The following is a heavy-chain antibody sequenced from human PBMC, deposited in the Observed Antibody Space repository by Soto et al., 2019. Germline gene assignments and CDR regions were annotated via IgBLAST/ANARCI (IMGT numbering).Heavy chain of an antibody. Sequence: SETLSLTCAVYGGSFSGYYWSWIRQPPGKGLEWIGEINHSGSTNYNPSLKSRVTISVDTSKNQFSLKLSSVTAADTAVYYCARGSWFDPWGQGALVTVSS. CDR2: INHSGST. CDR1: GGSFSGYY. CDR3: ARGSWFDP. J-gene: IGHJ5*02. V-gene: IGHV4-34*01.